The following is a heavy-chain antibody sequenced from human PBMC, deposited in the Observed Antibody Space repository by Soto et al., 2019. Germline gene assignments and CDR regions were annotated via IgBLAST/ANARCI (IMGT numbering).Heavy chain of an antibody. J-gene: IGHJ4*02. Sequence: SETLSLTCTVSGGSISGYYWSWIRQSTGKGLEWIGNIHHSGSANYNPSLKSPVTISIDTSKNQFSLMLTSVTAADTAVYYCARLREVELWGMHLDCWGQGTLVTVSS. CDR2: IHHSGSA. CDR1: GGSISGYY. D-gene: IGHD3-16*01. CDR3: ARLREVELWGMHLDC. V-gene: IGHV4-59*08.